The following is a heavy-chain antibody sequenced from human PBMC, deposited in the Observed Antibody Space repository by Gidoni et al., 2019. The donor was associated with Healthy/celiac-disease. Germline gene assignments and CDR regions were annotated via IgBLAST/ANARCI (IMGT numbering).Heavy chain of an antibody. CDR2: ISWNSGSI. Sequence: EVQLVESGGGLVQPGRSLRLSCAASGFTFDDYALPWVRQAPGKGLEWVSGISWNSGSIGYADSVKGRFTISRDNAKNSLYLQMNSLRAEDTALYYCAKDIGVVVAATRKSYYYGMDVWGQGTTVTVSS. D-gene: IGHD2-15*01. J-gene: IGHJ6*02. V-gene: IGHV3-9*01. CDR1: GFTFDDYA. CDR3: AKDIGVVVAATRKSYYYGMDV.